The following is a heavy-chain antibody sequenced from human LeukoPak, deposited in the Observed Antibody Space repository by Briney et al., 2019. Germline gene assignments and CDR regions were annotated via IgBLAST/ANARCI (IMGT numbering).Heavy chain of an antibody. V-gene: IGHV1-2*02. CDR2: INPNSGGT. J-gene: IGHJ3*02. CDR1: GYTFTGYY. D-gene: IGHD6-6*01. Sequence: GASVKVSCKASGYTFTGYYMHWVRQAPGQGLEWMGWINPNSGGTNYAQKFQGRVTMTRDTSISTAYMELSRLRSDDTAVYYCARSIAARPDDAFDIWGQGTMVTVSS. CDR3: ARSIAARPDDAFDI.